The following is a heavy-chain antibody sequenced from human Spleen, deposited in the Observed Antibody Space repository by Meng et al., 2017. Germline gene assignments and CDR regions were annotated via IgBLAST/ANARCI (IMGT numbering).Heavy chain of an antibody. V-gene: IGHV3-23*01. CDR1: GFSFSSYA. CDR2: LSGGGFTT. Sequence: GESLKISCAASGFSFSSYAMSWVRHAPGKGLEWVSALSGGGFTTYYADSVKGRFAISRHNSKNTLYLQMNSLRADDTAVYYCARDLGWVLFDYWGQGALVTVSS. D-gene: IGHD3-3*01. J-gene: IGHJ4*01. CDR3: ARDLGWVLFDY.